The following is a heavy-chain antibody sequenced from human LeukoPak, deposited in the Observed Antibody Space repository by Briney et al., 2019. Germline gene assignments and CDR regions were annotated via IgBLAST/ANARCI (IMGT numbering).Heavy chain of an antibody. D-gene: IGHD6-13*01. CDR3: ARVLAAAGWGYFDY. CDR2: ISAYNGNT. V-gene: IGHV1-18*01. J-gene: IGHJ4*02. CDR1: GHTTTSYG. Sequence: ASVKVSCKASGHTTTSYGITWVRQAPGQGLEWMGWISAYNGNTKYAQRLQGRVTMTTDTSTGTAYMELRSLRSDDTAVYYCARVLAAAGWGYFDYWGQGTLVTVSS.